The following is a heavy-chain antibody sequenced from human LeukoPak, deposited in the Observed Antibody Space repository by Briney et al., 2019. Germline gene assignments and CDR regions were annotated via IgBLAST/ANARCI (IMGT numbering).Heavy chain of an antibody. Sequence: PGGSLRLSCAASGFTVSSNYMSWVRQAPGKGLEWVSVIYSGGSTYYADSVKGRFTISRDNSKNTLYLQMNSLRAEDTAVYYCARDSDYDILTGYNEYGMDVWGQGITVTVSS. D-gene: IGHD3-9*01. V-gene: IGHV3-66*01. CDR2: IYSGGST. J-gene: IGHJ6*02. CDR1: GFTVSSNY. CDR3: ARDSDYDILTGYNEYGMDV.